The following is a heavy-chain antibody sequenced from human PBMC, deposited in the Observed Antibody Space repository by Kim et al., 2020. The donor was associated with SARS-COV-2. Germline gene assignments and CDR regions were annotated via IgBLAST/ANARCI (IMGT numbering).Heavy chain of an antibody. CDR1: GFTFSMSV. CDR2: INSGGDT. Sequence: GGSLRLSCAASGFTFSMSVMSWVRQAPGKGLEWVSAINSGGDTNYADSVKGRFTISRDNSKNTLYLQMDSLRAEDTALYYCARALFDSGTYRPYQTWGQGTMVTVSS. CDR3: ARALFDSGTYRPYQT. D-gene: IGHD1-26*01. J-gene: IGHJ3*01. V-gene: IGHV3-23*01.